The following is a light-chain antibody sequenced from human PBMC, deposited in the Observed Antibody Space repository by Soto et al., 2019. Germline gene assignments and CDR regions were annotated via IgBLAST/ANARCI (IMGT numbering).Light chain of an antibody. CDR2: KAS. CDR1: QSISSW. J-gene: IGKJ1*01. V-gene: IGKV1-5*03. Sequence: DIQMTQSPSTLSASVGDRVTITCRASQSISSWLAWYQQKPGKAPTVLIYKASSLESGVPSRFSGSGSATEFTLTISGLQSDDFATYYCQQYKDYVWTFGQGTKVDI. CDR3: QQYKDYVWT.